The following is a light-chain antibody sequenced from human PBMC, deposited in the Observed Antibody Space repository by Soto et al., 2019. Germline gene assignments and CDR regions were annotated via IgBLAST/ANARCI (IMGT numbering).Light chain of an antibody. CDR1: QSVGSN. CDR3: QQHNYWPS. Sequence: EIVMTQSPVTLSVSPRERATLSCRASQSVGSNLAWYQQKPGQAPRLLLYGASTRATGIPGRFSGSGSGTEFTLTITSLQSEDFAVYYCQQHNYWPSFGQGTKLEFK. J-gene: IGKJ2*01. V-gene: IGKV3-15*01. CDR2: GAS.